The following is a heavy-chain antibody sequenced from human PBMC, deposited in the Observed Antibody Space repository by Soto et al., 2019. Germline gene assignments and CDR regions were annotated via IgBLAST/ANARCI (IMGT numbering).Heavy chain of an antibody. CDR3: ATVFDL. V-gene: IGHV3-74*01. Sequence: DVQLVESGGCLVQPGGSLRVSCAASGFTLGSHRMHWVRQPPGKGLEWVSRIDTDGGGTSYADSVKGRFTISTDNAKNTVYLQMNGLRAEDTAVYYCATVFDLWGQGTLVTVSS. CDR2: IDTDGGGT. J-gene: IGHJ5*02. CDR1: GFTLGSHR.